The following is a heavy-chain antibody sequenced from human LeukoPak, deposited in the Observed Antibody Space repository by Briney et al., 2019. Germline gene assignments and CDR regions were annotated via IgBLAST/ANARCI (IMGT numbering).Heavy chain of an antibody. V-gene: IGHV4-59*01. D-gene: IGHD3-22*01. CDR3: ARDRADSSGYYGSYYFDY. Sequence: SETLSLTCTVSGVSISNYYWSWIRQPPGKGLEWVGYIYYSGSTNYNASLESRVTMSVDTSKNQFSLKLSSVTAADTAVYYCARDRADSSGYYGSYYFDYWGQGGLVGVCS. J-gene: IGHJ4*02. CDR1: GVSISNYY. CDR2: IYYSGST.